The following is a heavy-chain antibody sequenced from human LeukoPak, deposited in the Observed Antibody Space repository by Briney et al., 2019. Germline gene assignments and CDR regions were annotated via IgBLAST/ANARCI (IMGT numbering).Heavy chain of an antibody. CDR3: ARGGRWGNAKWSAFDI. V-gene: IGHV4-59*01. J-gene: IGHJ3*02. CDR1: GGSISSYY. CDR2: IYYSGST. Sequence: SETLSLTCTVSGGSISSYYWSWIRQPSGKGLEWIGYIYYSGSTNYNPSLKSRVTISVDTSKNQFSLKLSSVTAADTAVYYCARGGRWGNAKWSAFDIWGQGTMVTVSS. D-gene: IGHD4-23*01.